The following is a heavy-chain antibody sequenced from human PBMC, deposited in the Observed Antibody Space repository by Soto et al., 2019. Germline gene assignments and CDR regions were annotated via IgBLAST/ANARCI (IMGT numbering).Heavy chain of an antibody. D-gene: IGHD4-17*01. J-gene: IGHJ6*02. CDR1: GFIFSNAW. CDR2: IKSTKDGATT. Sequence: EVQLVESGGDLVEPGGSLRLSCAASGFIFSNAWMTWVRQVPGKGLEWVGRIKSTKDGATTDYAAPVEGRFLISRDDSKNTLYLPMNSLKTEDTAVYYCTTVGTVTPWYYYGMDVWGQGTTVSVSS. V-gene: IGHV3-15*07. CDR3: TTVGTVTPWYYYGMDV.